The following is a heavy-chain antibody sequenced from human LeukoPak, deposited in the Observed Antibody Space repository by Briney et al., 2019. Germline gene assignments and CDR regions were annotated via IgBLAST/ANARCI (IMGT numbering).Heavy chain of an antibody. V-gene: IGHV3-33*01. J-gene: IGHJ4*02. CDR1: GFTFSIYA. CDR2: IYCDASIK. CDR3: ARGGVWVQFSSRIVS. D-gene: IGHD5-24*01. Sequence: GGSLRLSCAASGFTFSIYAMHWVRQAPGKGLKWVAIIYCDASIKYYADSVKRRFPLSKYHAQNILFLQMNSLRAQDTVLYYLARGGVWVQFSSRIVSSGQGCLVTVSS.